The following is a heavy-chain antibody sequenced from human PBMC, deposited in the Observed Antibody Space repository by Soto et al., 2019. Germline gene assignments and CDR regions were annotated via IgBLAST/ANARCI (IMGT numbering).Heavy chain of an antibody. CDR2: ISSSSRTI. J-gene: IGHJ4*02. CDR3: ARANYYGSPGDFDY. V-gene: IGHV3-48*01. D-gene: IGHD3-10*01. CDR1: GFTFSSYS. Sequence: EVQLVESGGGLVQPGGSLRLSGAASGFTFSSYSMNWVRQAPGKGLEWVSYISSSSRTIYYADSVKGRFTISRDNAKNSLYLQMNSLRAEDTAVYYCARANYYGSPGDFDYWGQGTLVTVSS.